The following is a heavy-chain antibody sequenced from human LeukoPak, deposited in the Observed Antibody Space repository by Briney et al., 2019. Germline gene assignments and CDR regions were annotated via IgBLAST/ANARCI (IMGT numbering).Heavy chain of an antibody. Sequence: ASVKVSCKASGYTFTSYDINWVRQATGQGLEWVGWMNPNSGNTGYAQKFQGRVTMTRNTSISTAYMELSSLRSEDTAVYYCARMNWNGDDAFDIWGQGTMVTVSS. V-gene: IGHV1-8*01. D-gene: IGHD1-1*01. CDR1: GYTFTSYD. CDR3: ARMNWNGDDAFDI. J-gene: IGHJ3*02. CDR2: MNPNSGNT.